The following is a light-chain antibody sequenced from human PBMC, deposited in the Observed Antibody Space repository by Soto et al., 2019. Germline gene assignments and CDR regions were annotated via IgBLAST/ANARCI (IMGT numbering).Light chain of an antibody. CDR3: QQYNTFWT. V-gene: IGKV1-5*01. CDR1: QSINNW. J-gene: IGKJ1*01. CDR2: DAS. Sequence: DIQMTPSPSAMSASVGARVTITCRASQSINNWVAWYQQKPGKAPKLLIYDASSLESGVPSRVSGSGYGTEFTLTISSLQPDDFATYYCQQYNTFWTFGPGTKVDIK.